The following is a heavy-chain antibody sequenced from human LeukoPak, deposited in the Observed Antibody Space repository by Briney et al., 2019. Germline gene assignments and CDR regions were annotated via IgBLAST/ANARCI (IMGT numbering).Heavy chain of an antibody. CDR3: AKDFGRNLGGPGY. D-gene: IGHD3-10*01. V-gene: IGHV3-23*01. CDR1: GFIFSTYT. Sequence: GGSLRLSCAASGFIFSTYTMAWVRQAPGGGLEWVSGISGDGDNTYYADSVKGRFAISRDNSKSTLYLQMNSLRAEDTAVYYCAKDFGRNLGGPGYWGQGTLVTVSS. CDR2: ISGDGDNT. J-gene: IGHJ4*02.